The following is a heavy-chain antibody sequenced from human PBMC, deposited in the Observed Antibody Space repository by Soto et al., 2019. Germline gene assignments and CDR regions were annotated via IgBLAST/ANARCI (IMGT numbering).Heavy chain of an antibody. J-gene: IGHJ6*02. D-gene: IGHD3-3*01. Sequence: SETLSLTCTVSGGSISSYYWSWIRQPPGKGLEWIGYIYYSGSTNYNPSLKSRVTISVDTSKNQFSLKLSSVTAADTAVYYCARDPSITIFGVVPSGYYGMDVWGQGTTVTVSS. CDR3: ARDPSITIFGVVPSGYYGMDV. CDR1: GGSISSYY. V-gene: IGHV4-59*01. CDR2: IYYSGST.